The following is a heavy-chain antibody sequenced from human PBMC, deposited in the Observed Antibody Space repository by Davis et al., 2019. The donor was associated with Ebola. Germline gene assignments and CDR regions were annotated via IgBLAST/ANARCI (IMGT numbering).Heavy chain of an antibody. J-gene: IGHJ4*02. V-gene: IGHV3-30*02. D-gene: IGHD1-26*01. Sequence: GESLKISCAASGFTFSSYGIQWVRQAPGKGLEWVAFIRYDGSNKYYADSVKGRFTISRDNAKNTLYLQMNSLRAEDTAVYYCATLPGYYWGQGTLVTVSS. CDR3: ATLPGYY. CDR1: GFTFSSYG. CDR2: IRYDGSNK.